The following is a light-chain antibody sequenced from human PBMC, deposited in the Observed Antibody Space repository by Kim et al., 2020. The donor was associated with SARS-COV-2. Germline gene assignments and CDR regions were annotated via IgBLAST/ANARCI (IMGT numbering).Light chain of an antibody. J-gene: IGKJ4*01. Sequence: LSPGESATHPCRASQSLNSYLAWYQQKPGQAPRLLIYDASSRATGVPARFSGSESGTDFTLTISSLEPEDFAVYYCQQRRNWPLTFGGGTKVDIK. CDR1: QSLNSY. CDR3: QQRRNWPLT. V-gene: IGKV3-11*01. CDR2: DAS.